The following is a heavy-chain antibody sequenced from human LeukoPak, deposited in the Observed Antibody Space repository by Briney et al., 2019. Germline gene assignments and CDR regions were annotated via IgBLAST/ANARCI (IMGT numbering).Heavy chain of an antibody. Sequence: ASVKVSCKASGYTFTSYGISWVRQAPGQGLEWMGWISAYNGNTNYAQKLQGRVTMTTDTSTSTAYMELRSLRSDDTAVYYCARDYYYYNSGSPLFDYWGQGTLVTVSS. J-gene: IGHJ4*02. D-gene: IGHD3-10*01. V-gene: IGHV1-18*01. CDR3: ARDYYYYNSGSPLFDY. CDR1: GYTFTSYG. CDR2: ISAYNGNT.